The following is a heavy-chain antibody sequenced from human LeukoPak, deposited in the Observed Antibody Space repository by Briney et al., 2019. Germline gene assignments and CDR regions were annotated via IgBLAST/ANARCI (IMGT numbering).Heavy chain of an antibody. J-gene: IGHJ4*02. Sequence: SETLSLTCAVYGGSFSGYYWSWIRQPPGKGLEWIGEINHSGSTNYNPSLKSRVTISVDTSKNQFSLKLSSVTAADTAVYYCARYSGSYAHFDYWGQGTLVTVSS. V-gene: IGHV4-34*01. CDR1: GGSFSGYY. D-gene: IGHD1-26*01. CDR2: INHSGST. CDR3: ARYSGSYAHFDY.